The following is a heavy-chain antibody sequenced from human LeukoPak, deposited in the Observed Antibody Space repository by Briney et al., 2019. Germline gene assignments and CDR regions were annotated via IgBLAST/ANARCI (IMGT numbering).Heavy chain of an antibody. V-gene: IGHV3-30*04. CDR2: ILYDGRIT. J-gene: IGHJ6*02. CDR3: ASTQTGIYGDWGYYYGMDV. Sequence: SGGSLRLSCVGSGFTFSRYGLHWVRQAPGKGLEWVAAILYDGRITHYADSVKGRFTISRDNAKNSLYLQMNSLRAEDTAVYYCASTQTGIYGDWGYYYGMDVWGQGTTVTVSS. D-gene: IGHD4-17*01. CDR1: GFTFSRYG.